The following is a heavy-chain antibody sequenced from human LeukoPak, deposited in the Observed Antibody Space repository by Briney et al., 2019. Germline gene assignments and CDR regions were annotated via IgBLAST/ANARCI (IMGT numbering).Heavy chain of an antibody. V-gene: IGHV1-8*03. J-gene: IGHJ3*02. CDR1: GYTFTNYD. D-gene: IGHD6-6*01. Sequence: ASVKVSCKASGYTFTNYDINWVRQATGQGREWMGWMNPNSGNTGYAQKFQGRVTITRNTSIGTAYMELSSLRSEDTAVYYCARANTASRLGDTFDIWGQGTMVTVSS. CDR2: MNPNSGNT. CDR3: ARANTASRLGDTFDI.